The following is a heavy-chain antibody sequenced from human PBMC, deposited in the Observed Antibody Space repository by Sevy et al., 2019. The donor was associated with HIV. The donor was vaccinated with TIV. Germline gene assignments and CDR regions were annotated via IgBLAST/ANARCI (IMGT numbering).Heavy chain of an antibody. V-gene: IGHV3-30-3*01. Sequence: GGSLRLSCAASGFAFSSHAMHWVRQAPGKGLEWVAVISHEGTETFYAASVEGRFTISRDNSKSMLSLQINSLRPEDTAVYYCARDGGYSIKWYPLYWGHGTLVTVSS. CDR1: GFAFSSHA. D-gene: IGHD6-13*01. J-gene: IGHJ4*01. CDR3: ARDGGYSIKWYPLY. CDR2: ISHEGTET.